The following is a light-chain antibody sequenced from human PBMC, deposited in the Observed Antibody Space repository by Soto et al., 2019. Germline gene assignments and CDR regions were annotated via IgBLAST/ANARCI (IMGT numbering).Light chain of an antibody. Sequence: EIVLTQSPGTLSLSPGERATLSCRASQSVISTYLAWYQQKPGQAPRLLIYGASSRATGIPDRFSGSGSGTDFTLTISSLQSEDFAVYYCQQYNNWPPVTFGQGTKVDIK. V-gene: IGKV3-20*01. CDR3: QQYNNWPPVT. CDR1: QSVISTY. J-gene: IGKJ1*01. CDR2: GAS.